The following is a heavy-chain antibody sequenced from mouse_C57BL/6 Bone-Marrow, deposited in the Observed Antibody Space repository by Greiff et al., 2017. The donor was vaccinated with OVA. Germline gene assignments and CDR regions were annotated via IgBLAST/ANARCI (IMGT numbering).Heavy chain of an antibody. CDR1: GFNIKDTY. D-gene: IGHD6-1*01. Sequence: EVQLQQSGAELVKPGASVELSCTASGFNIKDTYMHWVRQRPEQGLEWIGRIDPTNGNTKYDPRFQGKATLTADTSSNTAYLQLSSLTSEDTAVYCCVSSDPFFAMDYWGQGTSVTVSS. J-gene: IGHJ4*01. V-gene: IGHV14-3*02. CDR2: IDPTNGNT. CDR3: VSSDPFFAMDY.